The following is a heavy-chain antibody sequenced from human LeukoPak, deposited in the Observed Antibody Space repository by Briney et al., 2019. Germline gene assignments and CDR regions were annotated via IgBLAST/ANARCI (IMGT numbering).Heavy chain of an antibody. CDR3: ARGQPYYDILTGYYI. V-gene: IGHV1-2*02. Sequence: ASVKVSCKASGYTFTGYYMHWVRQAPGQGLEWMGWINPNSGGTNYAQKFQGRVTMTRDTSISTAYMELSRLRSDDTAVYYCARGQPYYDILTGYYIWGQGTLITVSS. J-gene: IGHJ4*02. CDR1: GYTFTGYY. CDR2: INPNSGGT. D-gene: IGHD3-9*01.